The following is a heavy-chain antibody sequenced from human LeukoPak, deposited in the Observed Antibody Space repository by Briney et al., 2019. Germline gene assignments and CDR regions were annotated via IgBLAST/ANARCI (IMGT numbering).Heavy chain of an antibody. V-gene: IGHV3-30*18. J-gene: IGHJ4*02. CDR3: AKGVDYCSGGSCPADY. CDR1: GFTFSNYG. D-gene: IGHD2-15*01. CDR2: ISYDGNNK. Sequence: PGGSLRLSCAASGFTFSNYGIHWVRQAPGKGLEWVAVISYDGNNKYYADSVKGRFTISRDNSKNTLFLQMNSLRAEDTAAYYCAKGVDYCSGGSCPADYWGPGTLVTVSS.